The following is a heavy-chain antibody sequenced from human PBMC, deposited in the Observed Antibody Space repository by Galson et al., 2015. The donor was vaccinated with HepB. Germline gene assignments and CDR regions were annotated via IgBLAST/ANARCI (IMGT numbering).Heavy chain of an antibody. V-gene: IGHV3-23*01. Sequence: SLRLSCATSGFTFSTCPMSWVRQAPGQGLEWVSVISGSGGSTYYADSVKGRFTISRDNSKNTVYLQMSSLRAEDTAVYYCAKTPLWSNYEGDFDYWGQGTLVTVSP. CDR2: ISGSGGST. CDR1: GFTFSTCP. J-gene: IGHJ4*02. D-gene: IGHD3-3*01. CDR3: AKTPLWSNYEGDFDY.